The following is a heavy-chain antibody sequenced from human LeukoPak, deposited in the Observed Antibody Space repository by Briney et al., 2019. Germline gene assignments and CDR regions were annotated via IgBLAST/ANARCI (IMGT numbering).Heavy chain of an antibody. J-gene: IGHJ4*02. V-gene: IGHV4-39*07. CDR1: GGSISSSSYY. D-gene: IGHD5-24*01. CDR3: AAGTLGMATITPPFGY. CDR2: IYYSGST. Sequence: KTSETLSLTCTVSGGSISSSSYYWGWIRQPPGKGLEWIGSIYYSGSTYYNPSLKSRVTISVDTSKNQFSLKLSSVTAADTAVYYCAAGTLGMATITPPFGYWGQGTLVTVSS.